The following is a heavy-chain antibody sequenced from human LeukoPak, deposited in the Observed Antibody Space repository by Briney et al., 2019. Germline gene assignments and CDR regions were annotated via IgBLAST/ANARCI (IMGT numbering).Heavy chain of an antibody. CDR1: GGSISSSSYY. CDR2: IYYSGST. CDR3: ARHFRGYSYGYGP. V-gene: IGHV4-39*01. D-gene: IGHD5-18*01. J-gene: IGHJ5*02. Sequence: PSETLSLTCTVSGGSISSSSYYWGWIRQPPGKGLEWIGSIYYSGSTYYNPSLKSRVTISVDTSKNQFSLKLSSVTAADPAVYYCARHFRGYSYGYGPWGQGTLVTVSS.